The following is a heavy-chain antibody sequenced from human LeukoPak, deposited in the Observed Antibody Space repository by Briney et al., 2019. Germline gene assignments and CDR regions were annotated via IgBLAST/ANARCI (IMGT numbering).Heavy chain of an antibody. CDR3: ARNYDILTGYHRGYYMDV. J-gene: IGHJ6*03. D-gene: IGHD3-9*01. CDR1: GGTFSSYA. CDR2: IIPIFGTA. V-gene: IGHV1-69*05. Sequence: SVKVSCKASGGTFSSYAISWVRQAPGQGLEWMGRIIPIFGTANYAQKFQGRVTITTDESTSTAYMELSSLRSEDPAVYYCARNYDILTGYHRGYYMDVWGKGTTVTVSS.